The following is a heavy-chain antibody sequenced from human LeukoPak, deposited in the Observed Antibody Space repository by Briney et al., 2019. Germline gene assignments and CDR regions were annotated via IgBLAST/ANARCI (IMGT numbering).Heavy chain of an antibody. Sequence: GGSLRLSCAASGFTFSSYAMSWVRQAPGKGLELVSAIVGSGDSTFYADSVKGRFTISRDNSRNTLYLQMNSLRAEDTAVYSCAKDLNKILRYFDWLSPLDYWGQGTLVTVSS. CDR3: AKDLNKILRYFDWLSPLDY. D-gene: IGHD3-9*01. CDR1: GFTFSSYA. CDR2: IVGSGDST. J-gene: IGHJ4*02. V-gene: IGHV3-23*01.